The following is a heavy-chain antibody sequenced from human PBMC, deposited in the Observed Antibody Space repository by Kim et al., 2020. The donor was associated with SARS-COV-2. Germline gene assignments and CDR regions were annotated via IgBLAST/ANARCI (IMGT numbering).Heavy chain of an antibody. D-gene: IGHD5-18*01. J-gene: IGHJ4*02. CDR2: ISYDGSNK. CDR1: GFTFSSYG. Sequence: GGSLRLSCAASGFTFSSYGMHWVRQAPGKGLEWVAVISYDGSNKYYADSVKGRFTISRDNSKNTLYLQMNSLRAEDTAVYYCATTPDTAMVLVDYWGQGTLVTVSS. V-gene: IGHV3-30*03. CDR3: ATTPDTAMVLVDY.